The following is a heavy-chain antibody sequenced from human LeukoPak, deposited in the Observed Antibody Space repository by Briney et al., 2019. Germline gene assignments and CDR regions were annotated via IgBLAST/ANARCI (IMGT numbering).Heavy chain of an antibody. V-gene: IGHV3-9*01. CDR2: ISWNSGSI. J-gene: IGHJ4*02. D-gene: IGHD3-10*01. CDR1: GFTFDDYA. Sequence: GGSLRLSCAASGFTFDDYAMHWVRQAPGKGLEWVSGISWNSGSIGYADSVKGRFTISRDNAKNSLYLQMNSLRAEDTALYYCAKDMRTNGAGSYGNWGQGPLATVSS. CDR3: AKDMRTNGAGSYGN.